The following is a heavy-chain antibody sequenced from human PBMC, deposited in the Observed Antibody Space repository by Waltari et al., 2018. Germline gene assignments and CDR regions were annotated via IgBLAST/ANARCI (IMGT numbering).Heavy chain of an antibody. CDR1: GFTFDDYA. Sequence: EVQLVESGGGLVQPGRSLRLSCAASGFTFDDYAMHWVRQAPGKGLEWVSGISWNSGSIGYADSVKGRFTISRDNAKNSLYLQMNSLRAEDMALYYCAKDNQSGGSYYKGGAFDYWGQGTLVTVSS. V-gene: IGHV3-9*03. J-gene: IGHJ4*02. D-gene: IGHD1-26*01. CDR3: AKDNQSGGSYYKGGAFDY. CDR2: ISWNSGSI.